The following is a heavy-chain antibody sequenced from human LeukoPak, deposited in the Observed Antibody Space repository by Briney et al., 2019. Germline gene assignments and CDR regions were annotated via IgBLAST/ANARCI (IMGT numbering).Heavy chain of an antibody. CDR3: ALLWFGELSNFDY. CDR2: INPNSGGT. D-gene: IGHD3-10*01. CDR1: GYTFTGYY. V-gene: IGHV1-2*04. J-gene: IGHJ4*02. Sequence: GASVKVSCKASGYTFTGYYMHWVRQAPGQGLEWMGWINPNSGGTNYAQKFQGWVTMTRDTSISTAYMELSRLRSDDTAVYYCALLWFGELSNFDYWGQGTLVTVSS.